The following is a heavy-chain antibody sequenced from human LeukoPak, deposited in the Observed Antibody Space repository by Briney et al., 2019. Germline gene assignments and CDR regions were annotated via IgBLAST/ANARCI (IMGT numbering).Heavy chain of an antibody. CDR2: INPNSGGT. J-gene: IGHJ5*02. Sequence: ASVKVSCKASGYTFTGYYMHWVRQAPGQGLEWMGWINPNSGGTNYAQKFQGRVTMTRDTPISTAYMELSRLRSDDTAVYYCARDCSGGSCYPVIGFDPWGQGTLVTVSS. D-gene: IGHD2-15*01. CDR3: ARDCSGGSCYPVIGFDP. V-gene: IGHV1-2*02. CDR1: GYTFTGYY.